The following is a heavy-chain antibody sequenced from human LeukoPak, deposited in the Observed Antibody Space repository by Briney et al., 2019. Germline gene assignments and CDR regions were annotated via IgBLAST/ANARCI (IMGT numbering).Heavy chain of an antibody. J-gene: IGHJ4*02. CDR3: ARWRYFDWWHNFDY. D-gene: IGHD3-9*01. V-gene: IGHV4-4*02. Sequence: SETLSLTCAVSGGSISTYNWWSWVRQPPGKGLEWIGEIFYSGSINYNPSLKSRVTLSLDKSKNQFSLKLSSVTAADTAVYYCARWRYFDWWHNFDYWGQGTLVTVSS. CDR2: IFYSGSI. CDR1: GGSISTYNW.